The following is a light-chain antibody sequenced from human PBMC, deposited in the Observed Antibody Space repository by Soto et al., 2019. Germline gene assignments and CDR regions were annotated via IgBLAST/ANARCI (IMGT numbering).Light chain of an antibody. Sequence: DIQMTQSPSSLSASIGDRVTITCRASQDIGNSLAWFQHKPGKSPKVLIYAASSLQSWTPSRFSASGSGTDFTLTISSRQPEDVATYYCQKYNRAPRTFGQGTDVEIK. CDR3: QKYNRAPRT. CDR1: QDIGNS. CDR2: AAS. V-gene: IGKV1-27*01. J-gene: IGKJ1*01.